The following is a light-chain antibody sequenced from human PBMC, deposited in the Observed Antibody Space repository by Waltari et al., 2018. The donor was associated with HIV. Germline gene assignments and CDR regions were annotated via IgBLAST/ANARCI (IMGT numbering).Light chain of an antibody. Sequence: QSVLTQPPSMSRPPGQRVFISCSGSRSHIGNNFVSWFQEVSGRAPKLIIYNTEQRPSGVPDRFSAAKSGSSASLAITGLQSDDEAVYFCASRDDNLSHWVFGGGTKLTV. CDR1: RSHIGNNF. J-gene: IGLJ3*02. CDR2: NTE. CDR3: ASRDDNLSHWV. V-gene: IGLV1-47*02.